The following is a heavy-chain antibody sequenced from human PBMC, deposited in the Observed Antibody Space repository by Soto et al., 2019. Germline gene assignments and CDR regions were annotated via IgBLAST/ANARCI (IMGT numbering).Heavy chain of an antibody. Sequence: GWSLRLSCAASGFTFSSYAMSWVRQAPGKGLEWVSAISGSGGNTYYADSVKGRFTISRDNSKNTLYLQMNSLRAEDTAVYDCANRDTSMVTRYYYGMDVWGQGTTFTVSS. D-gene: IGHD5-18*01. CDR2: ISGSGGNT. V-gene: IGHV3-23*01. CDR1: GFTFSSYA. CDR3: ANRDTSMVTRYYYGMDV. J-gene: IGHJ6*02.